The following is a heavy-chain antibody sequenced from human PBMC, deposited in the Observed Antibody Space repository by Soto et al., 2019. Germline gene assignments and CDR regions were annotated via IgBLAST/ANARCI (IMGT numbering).Heavy chain of an antibody. D-gene: IGHD6-6*01. Sequence: SVKVSCKASGGTFSSYAISWVRQAPGRGLEWMGGIIPIFGTANYAQKFQGRVTITADESTSTAYMELSSLRSEDTAVYYCARLGGSSSDYYYGMDVWGQGTTVTVSS. CDR2: IIPIFGTA. J-gene: IGHJ6*02. CDR3: ARLGGSSSDYYYGMDV. CDR1: GGTFSSYA. V-gene: IGHV1-69*13.